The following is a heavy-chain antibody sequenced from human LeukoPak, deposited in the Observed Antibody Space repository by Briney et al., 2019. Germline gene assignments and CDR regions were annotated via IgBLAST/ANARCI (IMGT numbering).Heavy chain of an antibody. CDR2: INAGNGNT. CDR3: ARELVSIAAAGIVY. J-gene: IGHJ4*02. D-gene: IGHD6-13*01. V-gene: IGHV1-3*01. CDR1: GYTFTSYA. Sequence: ASVKVSCKASGYTFTSYAMHWVRQAPRQRLEWMGLINAGNGNTKYSQKFQGRVTITRDTSASTAYMELSSLRSEDTAVYYCARELVSIAAAGIVYWGQGTLVTVSS.